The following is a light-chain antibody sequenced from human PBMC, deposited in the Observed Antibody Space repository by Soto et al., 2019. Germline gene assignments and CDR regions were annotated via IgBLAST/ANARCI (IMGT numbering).Light chain of an antibody. CDR1: QSMSNY. CDR3: QQSYSIPRT. CDR2: SAS. Sequence: DIQMTQSPSSLSASVGDRVTITCRASQSMSNYLHWYQQQPGKAPKLLIYSASTLQAGVPSRFSGSASGSDFTLTISSLQPEDFATYYCQQSYSIPRTFGQGTTVEIK. V-gene: IGKV1-39*01. J-gene: IGKJ1*01.